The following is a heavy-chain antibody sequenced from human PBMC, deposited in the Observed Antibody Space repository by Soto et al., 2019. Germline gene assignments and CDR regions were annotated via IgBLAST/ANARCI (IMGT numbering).Heavy chain of an antibody. Sequence: GRSLRLSCAGYGFTLSDNYMDWVRQAPGKGLEWVGRTRNKANRYTTEYAASVKGRFTVSRDESMNSLHLQMNSLKTEDTAVYYCVRTSHYGSGTWNFDFWGQGTVVTVSS. D-gene: IGHD3-10*01. CDR2: TRNKANRYTT. J-gene: IGHJ4*02. CDR1: GFTLSDNY. CDR3: VRTSHYGSGTWNFDF. V-gene: IGHV3-72*01.